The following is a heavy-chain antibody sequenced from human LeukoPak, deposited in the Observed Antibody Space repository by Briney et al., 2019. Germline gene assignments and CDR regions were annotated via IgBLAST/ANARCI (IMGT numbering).Heavy chain of an antibody. CDR2: IGVAGDT. CDR3: VRESAGMGVKAYDI. V-gene: IGHV3-13*01. Sequence: PGRSLRLSCAASGFTLSLYEIHSVRQIPGIGLEWVSAIGVAGDTFYSASVKGRFTISRENARNSLYLEMNNLRAGDTAVYYCVRESAGMGVKAYDIWGQGIMVTVSS. J-gene: IGHJ3*02. CDR1: GFTLSLYE. D-gene: IGHD1-26*01.